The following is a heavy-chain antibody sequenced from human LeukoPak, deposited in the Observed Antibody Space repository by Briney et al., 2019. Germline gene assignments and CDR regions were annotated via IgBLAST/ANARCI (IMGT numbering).Heavy chain of an antibody. CDR1: GFTFSSYA. J-gene: IGHJ4*02. V-gene: IGHV3-23*01. CDR3: AKSKSSGSFYGGNYFDY. D-gene: IGHD1-26*01. Sequence: GGSLRLSCAASGFTFSSYAMSWVRQAPGKGLEWVSSISSNGGTYYADSVKGRSTISRDNSKNTLYLQMNSLRVEDTAIYLCAKSKSSGSFYGGNYFDYWGQGTLVTVSS. CDR2: ISSNGGT.